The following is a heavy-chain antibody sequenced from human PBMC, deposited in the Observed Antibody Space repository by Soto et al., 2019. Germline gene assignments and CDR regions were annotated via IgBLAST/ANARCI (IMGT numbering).Heavy chain of an antibody. Sequence: PSETLSLTCTVSGGSISSSSYYWGWIRQPPGKGLKWIGSIYYSGSTYYNPSLKSRVTISVDTSKNQFSLKLSSVTAADTAVYYCARLPSHYYGSGKGWFDPWGQGTLVTVSS. V-gene: IGHV4-39*01. D-gene: IGHD3-10*01. J-gene: IGHJ5*02. CDR3: ARLPSHYYGSGKGWFDP. CDR2: IYYSGST. CDR1: GGSISSSSYY.